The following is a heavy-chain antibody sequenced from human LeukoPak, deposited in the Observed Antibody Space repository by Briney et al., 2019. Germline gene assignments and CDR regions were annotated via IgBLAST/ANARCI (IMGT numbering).Heavy chain of an antibody. D-gene: IGHD3-10*01. CDR3: AREGHYSGSGSYLAY. V-gene: IGHV4-34*01. CDR1: GGSFSGYY. CDR2: INHSGST. Sequence: SETLSLTCAVYGGSFSGYYWSWIRQPPGKGLEWIGEINHSGSTNYNPSLKSRVTISVDTFKNQFSLKLSSVTAADTAVYYCAREGHYSGSGSYLAYWGQGALVTVSS. J-gene: IGHJ4*02.